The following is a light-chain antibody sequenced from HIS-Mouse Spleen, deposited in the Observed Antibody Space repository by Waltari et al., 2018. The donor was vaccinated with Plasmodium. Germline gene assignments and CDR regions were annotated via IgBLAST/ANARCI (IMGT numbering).Light chain of an antibody. J-gene: IGLJ3*02. CDR1: ALPNKE. CDR3: YSTDSSGNHRV. V-gene: IGLV3-10*01. Sequence: SYELTQPPSVSVSPGQTARITCPGDALPNKEAYWYQQKSGQAPVLVIYEDSKRPSGNPERFSGSSSGTMATLTISGAQVEDEADYYCYSTDSSGNHRVFGGGTKLTVL. CDR2: EDS.